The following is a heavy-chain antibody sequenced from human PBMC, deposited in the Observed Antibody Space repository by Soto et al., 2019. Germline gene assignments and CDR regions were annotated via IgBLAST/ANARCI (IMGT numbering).Heavy chain of an antibody. Sequence: QVQLVQSGAEVKKPGASVKVSCTFTSYDINWVRQAAGQGLEWMAWMNPNSGDTRYAQQFQGRVTMTRDTSKFTAYMELSNLRSEDRAVYYCAGGPGSSGWRFSYYYMDVWDQGTTVTVSS. J-gene: IGHJ6*02. CDR2: MNPNSGDT. CDR3: AGGPGSSGWRFSYYYMDV. D-gene: IGHD6-19*01. V-gene: IGHV1-8*01. CDR1: FTSYD.